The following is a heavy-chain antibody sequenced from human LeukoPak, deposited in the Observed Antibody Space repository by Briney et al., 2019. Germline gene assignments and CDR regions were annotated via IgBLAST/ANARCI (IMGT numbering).Heavy chain of an antibody. V-gene: IGHV1-18*01. J-gene: IGHJ5*02. Sequence: ASVKVSCKASGYTFTSYGISWVRQAPGQGLEWMGWISAYNGNTNYAQKVQSRVTMTTDTSTSTAYMELRSLRSDDTAVYYCARAGGIYDGDLPNWFDPWGQGTLVTVSS. D-gene: IGHD4-17*01. CDR3: ARAGGIYDGDLPNWFDP. CDR1: GYTFTSYG. CDR2: ISAYNGNT.